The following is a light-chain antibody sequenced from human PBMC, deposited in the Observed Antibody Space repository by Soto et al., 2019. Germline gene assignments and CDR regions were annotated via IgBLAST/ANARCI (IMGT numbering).Light chain of an antibody. CDR3: VAADASFNGHYV. CDR2: SNN. Sequence: QPVLAQPPSASGTPGRRVTICCSGSSXNNGSNAVNRYQQLPGTAPTLLINSNNQRPSGVPHPFSGSKSGTSPSLAISRLQSEDEADYYCVAADASFNGHYVFGSGTKVTV. V-gene: IGLV1-44*01. CDR1: SXNNGSNA. J-gene: IGLJ1*01.